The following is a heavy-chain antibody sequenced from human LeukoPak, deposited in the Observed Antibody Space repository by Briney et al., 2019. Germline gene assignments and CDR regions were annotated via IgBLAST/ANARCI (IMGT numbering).Heavy chain of an antibody. J-gene: IGHJ5*02. V-gene: IGHV3-7*01. CDR1: GFTFSTYW. CDR3: ASFVPDH. Sequence: GGSLRLSCAPSGFTFSTYWMTWARQAPGKGLEWVANIKQDGSEKNYVDSVRGRFTISRDNAKSSLYLQMNSLRAEDTAVYYCASFVPDHWGQGTLVTVSS. D-gene: IGHD3-3*01. CDR2: IKQDGSEK.